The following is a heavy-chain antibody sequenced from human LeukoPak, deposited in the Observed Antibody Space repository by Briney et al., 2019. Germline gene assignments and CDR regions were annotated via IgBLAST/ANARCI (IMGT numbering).Heavy chain of an antibody. J-gene: IGHJ4*02. CDR3: ASPGAVAGTRPIGY. V-gene: IGHV3-30*02. Sequence: PGGSLRLSCAASGFTFSSYGMHWVRQAPGKGLEWVAFIRYDGSNKYYADSVKGRFTISRDNSKNTLYLQMNSLRAEDTAVYYCASPGAVAGTRPIGYWGQGTLVTVSS. CDR1: GFTFSSYG. D-gene: IGHD6-19*01. CDR2: IRYDGSNK.